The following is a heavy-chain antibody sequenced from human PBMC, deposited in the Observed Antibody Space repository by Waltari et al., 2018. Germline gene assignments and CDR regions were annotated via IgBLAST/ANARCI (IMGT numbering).Heavy chain of an antibody. Sequence: QVQLVQSGAEVKKPGSSVKVPCKASGYAFTGYYIHWVRQAPGQGLEWMGQINPNSGGTDYAQKFQGRVTMTRDTSISTAYMGLSRLESDDKAVYYCARDLRGYSNYDYAFDIWGQGTMVTVSS. D-gene: IGHD4-4*01. J-gene: IGHJ3*02. CDR3: ARDLRGYSNYDYAFDI. CDR1: GYAFTGYY. CDR2: INPNSGGT. V-gene: IGHV1-2*06.